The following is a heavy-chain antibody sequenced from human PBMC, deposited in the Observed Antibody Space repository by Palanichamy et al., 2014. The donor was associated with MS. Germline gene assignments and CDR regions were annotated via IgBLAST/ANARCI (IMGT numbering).Heavy chain of an antibody. CDR2: IYHSGST. V-gene: IGHV4-38-2*01. CDR3: ASYYYDSSGFYYYGMDV. Sequence: QVQLQESGPGLVKPSETLSLTCAVSGYSISSGYYWGWIRQPPGKGLEWIGSIYHSGSTYYNPSLKSRVTISVDTSKNQFSLKLSSVTAADTAVYYCASYYYDSSGFYYYGMDVWGQGTTVTVSS. J-gene: IGHJ6*02. CDR1: GYSISSGYY. D-gene: IGHD3-22*01.